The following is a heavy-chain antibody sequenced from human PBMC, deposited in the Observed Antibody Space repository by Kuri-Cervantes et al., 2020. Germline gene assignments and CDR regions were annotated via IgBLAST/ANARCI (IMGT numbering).Heavy chain of an antibody. CDR1: GDSVSSNSAA. J-gene: IGHJ6*03. CDR3: ARGPILTGYYFHYYYMDV. Sequence: SETLSLTCAISGDSVSSNSAAWNWIRQSPSRGLEWLGRTYYRSKWYNDYAVSVKSRITINPDTSKNQFSLQLNSVTPEDTAVYYCARGPILTGYYFHYYYMDVWGKGTTVTVSS. D-gene: IGHD3-9*01. V-gene: IGHV6-1*01. CDR2: TYYRSKWYN.